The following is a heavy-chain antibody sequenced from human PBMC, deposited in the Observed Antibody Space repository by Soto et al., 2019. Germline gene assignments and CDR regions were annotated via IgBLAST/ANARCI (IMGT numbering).Heavy chain of an antibody. CDR2: ISYDGSNK. Sequence: QVQLVESGGGVVQPGRSLRLSCAASGFTFSSYGMHWVRQAPGKGLEWVAVISYDGSNKYYADSVKGRFTISRDNSKHTLYLQMHSLRAEDTAVYYCAKEYSSSYEYNWFDPWGQGTLVTVSS. CDR1: GFTFSSYG. CDR3: AKEYSSSYEYNWFDP. V-gene: IGHV3-30*18. D-gene: IGHD6-6*01. J-gene: IGHJ5*02.